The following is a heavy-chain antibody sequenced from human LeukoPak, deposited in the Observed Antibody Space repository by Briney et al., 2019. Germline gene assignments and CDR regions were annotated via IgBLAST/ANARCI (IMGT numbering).Heavy chain of an antibody. J-gene: IGHJ4*02. CDR2: IIPIFATA. CDR3: ARQQRGSSGYYVLVV. V-gene: IGHV1-69*01. CDR1: GGTFSSYA. D-gene: IGHD3-22*01. Sequence: ASVKVSCKASGGTFSSYAISWVRQAPGQGLEWMGGIIPIFATANYAQKFQGRVTITADESTSTAYMELSSLRSEDTAVYYCARQQRGSSGYYVLVVWGQGTLVTVSS.